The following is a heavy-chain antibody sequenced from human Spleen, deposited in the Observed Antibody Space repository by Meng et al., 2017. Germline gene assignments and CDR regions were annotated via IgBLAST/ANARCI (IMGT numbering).Heavy chain of an antibody. D-gene: IGHD3-10*01. CDR1: GGSISSGSYY. CDR2: IYTSGST. CDR3: ARGLLWFGELFQDAFDI. J-gene: IGHJ3*02. V-gene: IGHV4-61*02. Sequence: SETLSLTCTVSGGSISSGSYYWSWIRQPAGEGLEWIGRIYTSGSTNYNPSLKSRVTISVDTSKNQFSLKLSSVTAADTAVYYCARGLLWFGELFQDAFDIWGQGTMVTVSS.